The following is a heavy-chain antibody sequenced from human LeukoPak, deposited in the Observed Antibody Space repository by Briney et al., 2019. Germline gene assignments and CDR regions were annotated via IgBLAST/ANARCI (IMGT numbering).Heavy chain of an antibody. Sequence: ASVKVSCKASGYTFTSYGISWVRQAPGQGLEWMGWISAYNGNTNYAQKLQGRVTMTTDTSTSTAYMELRSLRSDDTAVCYCAREYGGNSDRGAFDIWGQGTMVTVSS. V-gene: IGHV1-18*01. CDR2: ISAYNGNT. CDR1: GYTFTSYG. CDR3: AREYGGNSDRGAFDI. J-gene: IGHJ3*02. D-gene: IGHD4-23*01.